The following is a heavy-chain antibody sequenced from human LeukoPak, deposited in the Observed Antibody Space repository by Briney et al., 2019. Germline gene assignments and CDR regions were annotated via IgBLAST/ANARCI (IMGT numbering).Heavy chain of an antibody. CDR1: GGSISSYY. V-gene: IGHV4-4*07. CDR2: IYTSGST. D-gene: IGHD6-13*01. Sequence: SETLSLTCTVSGGSISSYYWSWIRQPAGKELEWIGRIYTSGSTNYNPFLKSRVTMSVDTSKNQFSLKLSSVTAADTAVYYCARGDSSWYALDYWGQGTLVTVSS. CDR3: ARGDSSWYALDY. J-gene: IGHJ4*02.